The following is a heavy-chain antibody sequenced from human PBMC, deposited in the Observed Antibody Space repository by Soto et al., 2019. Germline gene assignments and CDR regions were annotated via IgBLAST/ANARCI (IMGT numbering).Heavy chain of an antibody. CDR2: INHSGST. D-gene: IGHD3-10*01. CDR1: GGSFSGYY. CDR3: ARGRLTMVRGVIL. Sequence: PSETLSLTCAVYGGSFSGYYWSWIRQPPGKGLEWIGEINHSGSTNYNPSLKSRVTISVDTSKNQFSLKLSSVTAADTAVYYCARGRLTMVRGVILWGQGTLVTVS. V-gene: IGHV4-34*01. J-gene: IGHJ4*02.